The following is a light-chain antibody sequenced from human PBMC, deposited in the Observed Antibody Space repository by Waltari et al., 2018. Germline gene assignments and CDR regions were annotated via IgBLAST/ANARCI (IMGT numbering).Light chain of an antibody. V-gene: IGKV1-16*01. J-gene: IGKJ1*01. CDR3: QQHNSYPWT. CDR2: YAS. Sequence: DIQMTQSPASLPASVGDTVNITCRASQAISNYLAWYQQKPGKAPKPLIHYASNLESGVPSRVSGSGSGTDFTLTISSLQPEDFATYFCQQHNSYPWTFGQGTKVEIK. CDR1: QAISNY.